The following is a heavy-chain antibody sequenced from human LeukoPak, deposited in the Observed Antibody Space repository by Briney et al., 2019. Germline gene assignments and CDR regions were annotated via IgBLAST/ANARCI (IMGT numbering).Heavy chain of an antibody. CDR3: AKDYDSSGYPYLLFDY. Sequence: PGGSLRLSCAASGFTFSSYWMSWVRQAPGKGLEWVADIKQDGSEKYYVDSVKGRFTISRDNSKNTLYLQMNSLRAEDTAVYYCAKDYDSSGYPYLLFDYWGQGTLVTVSS. J-gene: IGHJ4*02. V-gene: IGHV3-7*03. CDR2: IKQDGSEK. D-gene: IGHD3-22*01. CDR1: GFTFSSYW.